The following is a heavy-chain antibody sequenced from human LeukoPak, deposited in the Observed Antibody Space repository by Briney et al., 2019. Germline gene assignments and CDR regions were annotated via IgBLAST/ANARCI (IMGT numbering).Heavy chain of an antibody. D-gene: IGHD2-15*01. V-gene: IGHV4-59*12. CDR2: ISYNGNT. Sequence: SETLSLTRTVSGGSISSYYWSWIRQPPGKGLEWIGYISYNGNTNHNPSLKSRVTISVDTSKNQFSLKLSSVTAADTAVYYCARGGTYRGRSPFDYWGQGTLVTVSS. CDR3: ARGGTYRGRSPFDY. CDR1: GGSISSYY. J-gene: IGHJ4*02.